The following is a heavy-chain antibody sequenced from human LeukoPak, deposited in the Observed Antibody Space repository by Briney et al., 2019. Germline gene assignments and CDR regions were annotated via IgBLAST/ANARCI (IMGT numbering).Heavy chain of an antibody. CDR3: ARTSDGWWFFDY. D-gene: IGHD2-8*02. V-gene: IGHV3-53*01. CDR2: IYSGGST. J-gene: IGHJ4*02. CDR1: GFTVSSNY. Sequence: PGGSLRLSCAASGFTVSSNYMSWVRQAPGKGLEWVSVIYSGGSTYYADSVKGRFTISRDNSKNTLYLQMNSLRAEDTAVYYCARTSDGWWFFDYWGQGTLVTVSS.